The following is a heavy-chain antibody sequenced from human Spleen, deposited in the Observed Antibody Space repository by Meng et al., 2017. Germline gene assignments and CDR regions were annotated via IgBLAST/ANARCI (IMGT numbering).Heavy chain of an antibody. Sequence: GGSLRLSCAASGFTFSSYWMHWVRQAPGKGLVWVSRINTDGSSTIYADSVKGRFTISRDNAKNMLYLQMNTLRAEDTAVYYCARGISGADAAWGQGTLVTVSS. CDR1: GFTFSSYW. D-gene: IGHD2-21*02. CDR2: INTDGSST. CDR3: ARGISGADAA. J-gene: IGHJ1*01. V-gene: IGHV3-74*01.